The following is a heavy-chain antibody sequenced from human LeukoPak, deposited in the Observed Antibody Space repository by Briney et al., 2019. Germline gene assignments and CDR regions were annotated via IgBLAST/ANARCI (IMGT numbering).Heavy chain of an antibody. CDR3: ARIPSPGWFDP. CDR2: IYYSGST. J-gene: IGHJ5*02. V-gene: IGHV4-39*07. CDR1: GGSVSISSYY. Sequence: SETLSLTCTVSGGSVSISSYYWGWIRQPPGKGLEWIANIYYSGSTYYNPSLKNRVTISISTSKNQFSLKLTSVTAADTAVYYCARIPSPGWFDPWGQGTLVTVSS.